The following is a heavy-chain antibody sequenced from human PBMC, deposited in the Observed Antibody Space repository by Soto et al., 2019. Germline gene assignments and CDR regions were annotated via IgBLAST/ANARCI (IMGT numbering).Heavy chain of an antibody. CDR1: GYTFTSYG. V-gene: IGHV1-18*01. CDR3: ARGSWSIRFHH. J-gene: IGHJ4*02. D-gene: IGHD1-20*01. Sequence: ASVKVSCKASGYTFTSYGISWVRQAPGQGLEWMGWISAYNGNKNYAQKLQGRVTMTKDTSTSTAYMELRSLRFYDTAVYYCARGSWSIRFHHWGQGSLVTVSS. CDR2: ISAYNGNK.